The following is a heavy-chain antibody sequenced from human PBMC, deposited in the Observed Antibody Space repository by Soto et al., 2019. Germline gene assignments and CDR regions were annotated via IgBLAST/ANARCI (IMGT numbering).Heavy chain of an antibody. J-gene: IGHJ4*02. Sequence: QVQLVQSGAEVKKPGSSVKVSCKASGGTFSSYAISWVRQAPGQGLEWMGGIIPIFGTANYAQKFQGRVTITADESTSTACMELSSLRSVATAVYCGARGIVVGGFWSGYSPDYWGQGTLVTVSS. CDR1: GGTFSSYA. V-gene: IGHV1-69*12. D-gene: IGHD3-3*01. CDR3: ARGIVVGGFWSGYSPDY. CDR2: IIPIFGTA.